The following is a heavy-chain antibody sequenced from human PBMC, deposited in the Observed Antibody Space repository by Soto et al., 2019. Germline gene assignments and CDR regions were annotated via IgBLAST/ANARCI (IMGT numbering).Heavy chain of an antibody. V-gene: IGHV3-23*01. D-gene: IGHD1-7*01. J-gene: IGHJ3*02. CDR3: AKVSPPRLLELLDAFDI. Sequence: GGSLRLSCAASGFTFSSYAMSWVRQAPGKGLEWVSAISGSGGSTYYADSVKGRFTISRDNSKNTLYLQMNSLRAEDTAVYYCAKVSPPRLLELLDAFDIWGQGTMVTVSS. CDR2: ISGSGGST. CDR1: GFTFSSYA.